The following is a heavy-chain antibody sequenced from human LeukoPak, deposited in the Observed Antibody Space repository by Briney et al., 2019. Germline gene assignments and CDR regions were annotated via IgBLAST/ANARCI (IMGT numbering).Heavy chain of an antibody. CDR3: ARFDSSGRGWFDP. D-gene: IGHD6-19*01. V-gene: IGHV1-69*06. CDR1: GGTFSTFG. Sequence: SVKVSCKASGGTFSTFGITWVRQAPGQGLEWMGGIFPLFGTTNYAQKFQGRVTITADKSTSTAYMELSSLRSEDTAVYYCARFDSSGRGWFDPWGQGTLVTVSS. CDR2: IFPLFGTT. J-gene: IGHJ5*02.